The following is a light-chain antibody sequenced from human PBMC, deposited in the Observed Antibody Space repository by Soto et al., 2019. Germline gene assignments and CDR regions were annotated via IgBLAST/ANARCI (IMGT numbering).Light chain of an antibody. CDR1: QSISGW. V-gene: IGKV1-5*03. CDR3: QQYNSYPVT. Sequence: DIQMTQSPSTLSASVGDRVTITCRASQSISGWLAWYQQKPGRAPTLLIYQASSLKSGVPLSFSGSGSGTEFTLTISSLQPDDFAPYYCQQYNSYPVTFGGGTRVEI. J-gene: IGKJ4*01. CDR2: QAS.